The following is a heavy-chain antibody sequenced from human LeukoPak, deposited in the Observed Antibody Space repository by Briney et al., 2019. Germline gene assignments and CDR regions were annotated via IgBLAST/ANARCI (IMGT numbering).Heavy chain of an antibody. Sequence: SETLSLTCTVSSGSINDFYWSWIRQPAGKGLEWIGRIFTDGSTAYNPSLQSRLTMSIDMSKNQFSLRLTSVAAADTAVYYCARGSPIIAAGDAYDIWGQGTLVTVSS. CDR2: IFTDGST. V-gene: IGHV4-4*07. CDR1: SGSINDFY. D-gene: IGHD6-13*01. CDR3: ARGSPIIAAGDAYDI. J-gene: IGHJ3*02.